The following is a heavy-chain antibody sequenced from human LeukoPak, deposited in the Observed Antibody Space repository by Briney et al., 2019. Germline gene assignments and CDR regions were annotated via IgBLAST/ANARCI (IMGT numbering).Heavy chain of an antibody. CDR2: INHSGST. CDR1: GGSFSSYY. CDR3: ARGITIFGVVTRPDY. Sequence: SETLSLTCAVYGGSFSSYYWTWIRQPPGKGLEWIGEINHSGSTNYTPSLKSRVSISVDTSKNQFSLKLSSVTAADTAVYSCARGITIFGVVTRPDYWGQGTLVTVSS. D-gene: IGHD3-3*01. J-gene: IGHJ4*02. V-gene: IGHV4-34*01.